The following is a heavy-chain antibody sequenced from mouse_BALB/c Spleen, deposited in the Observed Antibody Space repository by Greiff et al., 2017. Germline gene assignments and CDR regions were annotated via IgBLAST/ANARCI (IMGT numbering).Heavy chain of an antibody. Sequence: EVQRVESGGGLVQPGGSLKLSCAASGFTFSSYIMSWVRQTPEKRLEWVAYISNGGGSTYYPDTVKGRFTISRDNAKNTLYLQMSSLKSEDTAMYYCARQGSYGSSYYAMDYWGQGTSVTVSS. CDR1: GFTFSSYI. D-gene: IGHD1-1*01. J-gene: IGHJ4*01. CDR3: ARQGSYGSSYYAMDY. V-gene: IGHV5-12-2*01. CDR2: ISNGGGST.